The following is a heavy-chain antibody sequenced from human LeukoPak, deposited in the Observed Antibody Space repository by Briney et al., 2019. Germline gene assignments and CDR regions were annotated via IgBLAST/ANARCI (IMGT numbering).Heavy chain of an antibody. CDR2: VSGSGGNT. D-gene: IGHD1-26*01. Sequence: GGSLRLSCVASGLTFSSDVMSWVRLAPGKGLEWVSTVSGSGGNTYYADSVKGRFTISRDNSKNTLYLQMSRLRAEDTAVYYCAKKGGASKYYFDYWGQGTLVTVSS. CDR3: AKKGGASKYYFDY. J-gene: IGHJ4*02. V-gene: IGHV3-23*01. CDR1: GLTFSSDV.